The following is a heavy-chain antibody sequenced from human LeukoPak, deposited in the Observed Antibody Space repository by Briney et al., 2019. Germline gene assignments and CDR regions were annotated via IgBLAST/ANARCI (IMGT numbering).Heavy chain of an antibody. CDR2: IYYSGST. V-gene: IGHV4-39*01. Sequence: SETLSLTCSVSGASISSGSNYWGWIRQPPGKGLEWIGSIYYSGSTYYNPSLKSRVTISVDTSKNQFSLKLSSVTAADTAVYYCARPSLIYQLPSRDAFDIWGQGTMVTVSS. CDR3: ARPSLIYQLPSRDAFDI. CDR1: GASISSGSNY. D-gene: IGHD2-2*01. J-gene: IGHJ3*02.